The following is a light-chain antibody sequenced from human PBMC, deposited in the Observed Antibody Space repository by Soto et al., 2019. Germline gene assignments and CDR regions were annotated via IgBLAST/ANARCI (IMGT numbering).Light chain of an antibody. CDR2: GVS. CDR1: QSVGTN. Sequence: ERVMTQSPVTLSVSPGESVTLSCRASQSVGTNLAWYQQKPCQAPSLLIYGVSTRATGIPTRFSGSGSGRQFTLTISSLQSEDFAVYYCQQYNNWPQTFGQGTKVEIK. CDR3: QQYNNWPQT. J-gene: IGKJ1*01. V-gene: IGKV3-15*01.